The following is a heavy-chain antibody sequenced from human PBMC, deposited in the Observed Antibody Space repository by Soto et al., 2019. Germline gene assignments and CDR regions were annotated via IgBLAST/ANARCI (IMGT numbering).Heavy chain of an antibody. Sequence: ASVKVSCKASGGTFSSYAISWVRQVPGQGLEWMGGIIPILGIANYAQKFQGRVTITADNSTSTAYMELSSLRSEDTAVYYCARKKLTWRGDNHPDSYDGIDVWGQGTTVTVSS. CDR3: ARKKLTWRGDNHPDSYDGIDV. J-gene: IGHJ6*02. D-gene: IGHD3-3*01. CDR1: GGTFSSYA. CDR2: IIPILGIA. V-gene: IGHV1-69*10.